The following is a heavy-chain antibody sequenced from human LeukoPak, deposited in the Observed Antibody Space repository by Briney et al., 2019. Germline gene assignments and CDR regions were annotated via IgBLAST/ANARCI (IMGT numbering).Heavy chain of an antibody. D-gene: IGHD2-2*01. CDR1: GYTFTSYD. J-gene: IGHJ3*02. CDR3: ARGWYQLLFGNDAFDI. V-gene: IGHV1-8*01. CDR2: MNPNSGNT. Sequence: GASVKVSCKASGYTFTSYDINWVRQATGQGLEWMGWMNPNSGNTGYAQKFQGRVTMTRNTSIGTAYMELSSLRSEDTAVYYCARGWYQLLFGNDAFDIWGQGTMVTVSS.